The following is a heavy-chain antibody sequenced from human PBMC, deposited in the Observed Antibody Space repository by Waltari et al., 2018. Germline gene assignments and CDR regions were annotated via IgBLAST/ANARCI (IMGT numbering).Heavy chain of an antibody. Sequence: QVQVVQSGAEVKKPGASVSVSCRASGYTFIDYYMHWLRQAPGQGLEWMGWINPKIGDTSSAQSFQGRVTMTRDTSINTVYMELRSLRSDDTAVYYCARGPSHGGFDYWGQGTLVTVSS. CDR3: ARGPSHGGFDY. V-gene: IGHV1-2*02. CDR2: INPKIGDT. J-gene: IGHJ4*02. D-gene: IGHD3-16*01. CDR1: GYTFIDYY.